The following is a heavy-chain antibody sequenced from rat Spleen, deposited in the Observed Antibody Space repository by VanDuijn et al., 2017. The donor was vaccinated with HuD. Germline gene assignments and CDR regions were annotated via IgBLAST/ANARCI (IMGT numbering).Heavy chain of an antibody. CDR3: ARLITNYVMDA. J-gene: IGHJ4*01. D-gene: IGHD1-1*01. Sequence: QLQESGPGLVKPSQSLSLTCSVTGYSITSNYWGWIRKFPGRKMEWIGHISYSGSSSYSPSLKGRISITRETSKNQFFLQLNSVTTEDTATYYCARLITNYVMDAWGQGASVTVSS. CDR1: GYSITSNY. V-gene: IGHV3-1*01. CDR2: ISYSGSS.